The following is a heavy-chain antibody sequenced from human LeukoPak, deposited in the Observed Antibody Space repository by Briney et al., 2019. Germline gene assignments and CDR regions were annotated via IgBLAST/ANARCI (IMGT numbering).Heavy chain of an antibody. V-gene: IGHV3-66*01. CDR3: VRDVGAVRGEVYFDY. D-gene: IGHD3-16*01. J-gene: IGHJ4*02. CDR1: GFTVSSNY. CDR2: IYSGGST. Sequence: GGSLRLSCAASGFTVSSNYMSWARQAPGKGLEWVSVIYSGGSTYYADSVKGRFTISRDNSKNTLYLQMNSLRAEDTAVYYCVRDVGAVRGEVYFDYWGQGTLVTVSS.